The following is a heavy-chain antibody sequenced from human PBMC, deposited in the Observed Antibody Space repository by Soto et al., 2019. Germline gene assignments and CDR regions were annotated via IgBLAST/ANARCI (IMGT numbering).Heavy chain of an antibody. V-gene: IGHV4-4*03. CDR2: IFHSGRT. CDR3: ARANLRSGWTFDH. J-gene: IGHJ4*02. D-gene: IGHD6-19*01. CDR1: GASIISNDW. Sequence: KLPETLSLTCSVCGASIISNDWWIWIRQTPGKGLEWIGEIFHSGRTNYSPSFKSRVTISADTSKSQFSLEMASVTAADTAVYYCARANLRSGWTFDHWGQGAPVTVSS.